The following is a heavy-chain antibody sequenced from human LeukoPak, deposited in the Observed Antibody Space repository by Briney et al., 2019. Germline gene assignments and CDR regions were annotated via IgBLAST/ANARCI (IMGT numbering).Heavy chain of an antibody. CDR2: IYTSGST. Sequence: PSETLSLTCTVSGGSISSYYWSWIRQPAGKGLEWIGRIYTSGSTNYNPSLKSRVTMSVDTSKNQFSLKLSSVTAADTAVYYCARCPGLVVSAANDLWFGEPNPDWYFDLWGRGTLVTVSS. D-gene: IGHD3-10*01. V-gene: IGHV4-4*07. CDR1: GGSISSYY. CDR3: ARCPGLVVSAANDLWFGEPNPDWYFDL. J-gene: IGHJ2*01.